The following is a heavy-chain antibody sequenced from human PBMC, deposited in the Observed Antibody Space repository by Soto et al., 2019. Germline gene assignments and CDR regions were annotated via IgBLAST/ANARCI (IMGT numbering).Heavy chain of an antibody. D-gene: IGHD6-19*01. CDR3: VRDGSSGWYYYGMDV. CDR2: IYMNGST. CDR1: GGPFSSYY. J-gene: IGHJ6*02. Sequence: QVQLQESGPGLVKPSETLSLTCTVSGGPFSSYYWTWIRQPAGKGLGWIGRIYMNGSTNYNPSLKSRVTVSVDTSKSQFSLMLNSVTAADTAVYYCVRDGSSGWYYYGMDVWGQGTPVTVSS. V-gene: IGHV4-4*07.